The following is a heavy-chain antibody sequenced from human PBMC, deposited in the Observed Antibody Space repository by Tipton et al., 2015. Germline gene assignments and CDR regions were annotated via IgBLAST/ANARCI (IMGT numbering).Heavy chain of an antibody. J-gene: IGHJ6*02. Sequence: SLRLSCLASGFTFSNYAMNWIRHAPGQGLEWVSAISGSGDSTYYADSVKGRFTISRDNSKNTMYLQMNNLGVEDTAVYYCAKGDYADYKYYGMDVWGQGTTVTVSS. CDR1: GFTFSNYA. CDR2: ISGSGDST. D-gene: IGHD4-17*01. CDR3: AKGDYADYKYYGMDV. V-gene: IGHV3-23*01.